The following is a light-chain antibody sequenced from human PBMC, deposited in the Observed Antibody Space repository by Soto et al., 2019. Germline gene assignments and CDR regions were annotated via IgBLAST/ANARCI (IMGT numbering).Light chain of an antibody. Sequence: DIQLTQSPSFLSASVGDRVTITCRASQGISSYLAWYQQKPGKAPNLLIYAASSLETGVPSRFSGSGSGTDFTFTISSLQPEDIATYYCQQYDNLPLTFGGGTKVDIK. CDR1: QGISSY. CDR2: AAS. CDR3: QQYDNLPLT. V-gene: IGKV1-33*01. J-gene: IGKJ4*01.